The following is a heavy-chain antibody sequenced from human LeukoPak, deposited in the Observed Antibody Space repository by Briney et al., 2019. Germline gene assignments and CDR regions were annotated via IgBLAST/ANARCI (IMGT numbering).Heavy chain of an antibody. Sequence: GSLRLSCAASGFTFSNYGMHWVRQAPGKGLEWIGSIYHSGSTYYNPSLKSRVTISVDTSKNQFSLKLSSVTAADTAVYYCARGDYDFWSGYYTVPWFDPWGQGTLVTVSS. D-gene: IGHD3-3*01. J-gene: IGHJ5*02. CDR3: ARGDYDFWSGYYTVPWFDP. CDR2: IYHSGST. CDR1: GFTFSNYG. V-gene: IGHV4-38-2*01.